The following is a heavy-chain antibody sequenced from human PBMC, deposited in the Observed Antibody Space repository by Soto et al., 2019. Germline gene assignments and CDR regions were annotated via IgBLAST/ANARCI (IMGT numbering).Heavy chain of an antibody. J-gene: IGHJ4*02. D-gene: IGHD1-26*01. CDR2: IYYSGST. CDR3: ARVAGATGFDFDY. Sequence: SETLSLTCTVSGGSISSGDYYWSWIRQPPGKGLEWIGYIYYSGSTNYNPSLKSRVTISVDTSKNQFSLKLSSVTAADTAVYYCARVAGATGFDFDYWGQGTLVTVSS. CDR1: GGSISSGDYY. V-gene: IGHV4-61*08.